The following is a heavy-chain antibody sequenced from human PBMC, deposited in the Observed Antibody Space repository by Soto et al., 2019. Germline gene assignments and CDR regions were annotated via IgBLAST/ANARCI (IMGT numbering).Heavy chain of an antibody. Sequence: GESLQISCKGSGYTFTNYWIGWVRQMPGKRLEWMGIIYPGDSDTKYNPSFQGQVTISADKSINTTYLRWTSLKASDTAIYYCAASIFYYGMDVWGQGTTVPVS. V-gene: IGHV5-51*01. CDR1: GYTFTNYW. CDR3: AASIFYYGMDV. J-gene: IGHJ6*02. CDR2: IYPGDSDT.